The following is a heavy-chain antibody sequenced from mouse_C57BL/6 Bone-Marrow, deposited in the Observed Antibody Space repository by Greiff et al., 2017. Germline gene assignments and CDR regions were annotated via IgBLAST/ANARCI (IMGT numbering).Heavy chain of an antibody. V-gene: IGHV1-55*01. CDR3: ARDGYYDWVWFAY. CDR2: IYPGSGST. Sequence: VQLQQPGAELVKPGASVKMSCKASGYTFTSYWITWVKQRPGQGLEWIGDIYPGSGSTNYNEKFKSKATLTVDTSSSTAYMQLSSLTSEDSAVYYCARDGYYDWVWFAYWGQGTLVTVSA. J-gene: IGHJ3*01. D-gene: IGHD2-3*01. CDR1: GYTFTSYW.